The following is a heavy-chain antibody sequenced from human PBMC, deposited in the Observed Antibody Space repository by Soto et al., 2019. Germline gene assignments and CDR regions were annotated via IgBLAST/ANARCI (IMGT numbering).Heavy chain of an antibody. CDR3: ARDGSTSWYIYDYHGMDV. V-gene: IGHV3-7*05. J-gene: IGHJ6*02. CDR2: INLDGSEK. Sequence: EVQLVESGGGLVQPGGSLRLYCAASGFTFRTYWLSWVRQVPGKGLGWVANINLDGSEKNYVDSVKGRFTIYRDNAINSLYLQMSSLRAEDTALYYCARDGSTSWYIYDYHGMDVWGQGTKVTVSS. CDR1: GFTFRTYW. D-gene: IGHD6-13*01.